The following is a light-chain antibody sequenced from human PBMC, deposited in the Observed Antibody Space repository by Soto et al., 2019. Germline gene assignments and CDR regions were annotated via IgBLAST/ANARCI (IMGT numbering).Light chain of an antibody. CDR1: QSVSRS. Sequence: ETVLTQSPATLSLSPGERATLSCRASQSVSRSLAWYQQKPGQAPRLLIYDASNRATGIPARFSGSGSGTDFTLTISNLEPEDFAVYFCQQRYTWPSFGPGTKLDIK. J-gene: IGKJ3*01. V-gene: IGKV3-11*01. CDR3: QQRYTWPS. CDR2: DAS.